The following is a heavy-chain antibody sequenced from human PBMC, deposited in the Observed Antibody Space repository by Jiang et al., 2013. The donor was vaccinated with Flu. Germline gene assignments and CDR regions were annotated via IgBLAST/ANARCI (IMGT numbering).Heavy chain of an antibody. J-gene: IGHJ6*02. D-gene: IGHD3-9*01. V-gene: IGHV3-66*01. Sequence: SVIYSDGSTYYADSVKGRFTISRDNSKNTLYLQMNSLRAEDTAVYYCATDILTGRDVWGQGTTVTVSS. CDR3: ATDILTGRDV. CDR2: IYSDGST.